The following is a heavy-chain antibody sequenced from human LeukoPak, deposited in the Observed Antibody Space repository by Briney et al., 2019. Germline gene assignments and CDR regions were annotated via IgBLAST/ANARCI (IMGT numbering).Heavy chain of an antibody. CDR1: GFTFSSYA. CDR2: ISGSGGST. D-gene: IGHD2-2*01. V-gene: IGHV3-23*01. Sequence: GSLRLSCAASGFTFSSYAMSWARQAPGKGLEWVSAISGSGGSTYYADSVKGRFTISRDNSKNTLYLQMNSLRAEDTAVYYCSKPQRASFDAFDIWGQGTMVTVSS. CDR3: SKPQRASFDAFDI. J-gene: IGHJ3*02.